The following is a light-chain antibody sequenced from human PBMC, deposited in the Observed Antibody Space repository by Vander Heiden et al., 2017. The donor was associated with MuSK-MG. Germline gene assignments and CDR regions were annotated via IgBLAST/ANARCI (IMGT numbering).Light chain of an antibody. CDR3: AVWDDSLNGVL. J-gene: IGLJ2*01. V-gene: IGLV1-36*01. Sequence: QSVLTQPPSVSEAPRQRVTISCSGSSPNIGNNTVNWYQQLPGKAPKLLVYFDDLLPSGVSARFSASKSGTSASLAISGLQSDDEADYYCAVWDDSLNGVLFGGGTKVTVL. CDR2: FDD. CDR1: SPNIGNNT.